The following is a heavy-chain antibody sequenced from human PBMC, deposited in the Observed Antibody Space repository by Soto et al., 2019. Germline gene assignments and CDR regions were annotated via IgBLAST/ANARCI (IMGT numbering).Heavy chain of an antibody. CDR3: AGGSGSGSSNHWFDP. V-gene: IGHV4-30-4*01. CDR1: GGSISSGDYY. Sequence: SETLSLTCTVSGGSISSGDYYWSWIRQPPGKGLEWIGYIYYSGSTYYNPSLKSRVTISVDTSKNQFSLKLSSVTAADTAVYYCAGGSGSGSSNHWFDPWGQGTLVTVSS. J-gene: IGHJ5*02. CDR2: IYYSGST. D-gene: IGHD3-10*01.